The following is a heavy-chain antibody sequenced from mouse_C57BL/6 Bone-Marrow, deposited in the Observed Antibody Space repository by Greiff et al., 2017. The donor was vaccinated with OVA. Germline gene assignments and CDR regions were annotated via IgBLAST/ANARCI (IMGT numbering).Heavy chain of an antibody. CDR1: GYSFTGYY. CDR3: ARGGTSPFAY. J-gene: IGHJ3*01. D-gene: IGHD4-1*01. V-gene: IGHV1-42*01. Sequence: VQLQQSGPELVKPGASVKISCKASGYSFTGYYMNWVKQSPEKSLEWIGEINPSTGGTTYNQKFKAKATLTVDKSSSTASMQLKSLTSEGSAGNYCARGGTSPFAYTGRGTVVTVSA. CDR2: INPSTGGT.